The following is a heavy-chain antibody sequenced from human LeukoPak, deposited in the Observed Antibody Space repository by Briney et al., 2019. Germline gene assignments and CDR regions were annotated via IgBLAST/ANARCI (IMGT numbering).Heavy chain of an antibody. V-gene: IGHV1-69*06. CDR2: IIPIFGTA. J-gene: IGHJ4*02. CDR1: GGTFSSYA. D-gene: IGHD3-22*01. CDR3: ARANDYDRSGYYNYYFDY. Sequence: SVKVSCKASGGTFSSYAISWVRQAPGQGLEWMGGIIPIFGTANYAQKLQGRVTITADKSTSTAYMELSSLRSEDTAVYYCARANDYDRSGYYNYYFDYWGQGTLVTVSS.